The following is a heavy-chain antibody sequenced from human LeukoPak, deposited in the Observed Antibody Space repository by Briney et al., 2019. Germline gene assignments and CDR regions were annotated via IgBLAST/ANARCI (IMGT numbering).Heavy chain of an antibody. CDR3: AKDIGSGSYLGVFDY. J-gene: IGHJ4*02. D-gene: IGHD3-10*01. Sequence: GGSLRLSCAASGFTFSSYEMNWVRQAPGKGLEWVSYISSSGSAIYYADSVKGRFTISRDNSKNTLYLQMNSLRAEDTAVYYCAKDIGSGSYLGVFDYWGQGTLVTVSS. V-gene: IGHV3-48*03. CDR2: ISSSGSAI. CDR1: GFTFSSYE.